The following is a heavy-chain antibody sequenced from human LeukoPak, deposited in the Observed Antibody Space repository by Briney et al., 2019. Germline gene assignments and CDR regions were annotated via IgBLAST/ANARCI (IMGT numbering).Heavy chain of an antibody. Sequence: GASVKVSCKASGGTFSSYAISWVRQAPGQGLEWMGRIIPILGIANYAQKLQGRVTITADKSTSTAYMELSSLRTEDTAVYYCARDAGVVGATTYYYYGMDVWGQGTTVTVSS. CDR3: ARDAGVVGATTYYYYGMDV. V-gene: IGHV1-69*04. CDR2: IIPILGIA. CDR1: GGTFSSYA. D-gene: IGHD1-26*01. J-gene: IGHJ6*02.